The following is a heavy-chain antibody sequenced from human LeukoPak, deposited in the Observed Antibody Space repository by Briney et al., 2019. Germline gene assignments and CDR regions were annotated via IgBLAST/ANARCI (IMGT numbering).Heavy chain of an antibody. D-gene: IGHD6-13*01. V-gene: IGHV3-30-3*01. J-gene: IGHJ4*02. CDR3: ARPLTYSSSWFVDY. Sequence: GGSLRLSCAASGFTFSSYAMHWVRQAPGKGLEWVAVISYDGSNKYYADSVKGRFTISRDNSKNTLYLQMNSLRAEDTAVYYCARPLTYSSSWFVDYWGQGTLVTVSS. CDR1: GFTFSSYA. CDR2: ISYDGSNK.